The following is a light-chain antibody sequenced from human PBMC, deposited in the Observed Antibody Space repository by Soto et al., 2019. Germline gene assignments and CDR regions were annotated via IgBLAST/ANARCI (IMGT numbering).Light chain of an antibody. V-gene: IGKV3-15*01. J-gene: IGKJ4*01. CDR3: QQYNNWPLT. CDR1: QSVSNN. CDR2: GAS. Sequence: EIVMTQSPATLSVSPGERATLSCRASQSVSNNLAWYQQKPGQAPRLLIYGASTRATAIPARFSGSGSGTEFTLTISSLQSEDFAVYYCQQYNNWPLTFGGGTKVGIK.